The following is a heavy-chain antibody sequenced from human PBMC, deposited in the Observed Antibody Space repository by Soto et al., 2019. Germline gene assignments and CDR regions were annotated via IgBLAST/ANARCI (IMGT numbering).Heavy chain of an antibody. V-gene: IGHV1-18*01. J-gene: IGHJ6*02. CDR1: GYTFTTYG. D-gene: IGHD3-16*01. Sequence: QVQLVQSGAEVRKPGASVKVSCKASGYTFTTYGISWVRQAPGQGLEWMGWSSGYNGHTKYAQKFQGRVTMTTDTSTSTVYMDRRSLRSDDTAVYYCAREGEMPYYYYGLDVWGQGTTVTVSS. CDR2: SSGYNGHT. CDR3: AREGEMPYYYYGLDV.